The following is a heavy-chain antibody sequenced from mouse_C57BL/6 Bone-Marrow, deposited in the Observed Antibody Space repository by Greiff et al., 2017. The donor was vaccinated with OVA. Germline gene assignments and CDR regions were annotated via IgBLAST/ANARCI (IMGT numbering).Heavy chain of an antibody. CDR1: GYTFTSYW. CDR2: IDPSDSYT. D-gene: IGHD2-5*01. J-gene: IGHJ1*03. CDR3: ARYHYSNYDPYWYFDV. Sequence: QVQLQQPGAELVKPGASVKLSCKASGYTFTSYWMQWVKQRPGQGLEWIGEIDPSDSYTNYNQKFKGKATLTVDTSSRTAYMQLSSLTSEDSAVYYCARYHYSNYDPYWYFDVWGTGTTVTVSS. V-gene: IGHV1-50*01.